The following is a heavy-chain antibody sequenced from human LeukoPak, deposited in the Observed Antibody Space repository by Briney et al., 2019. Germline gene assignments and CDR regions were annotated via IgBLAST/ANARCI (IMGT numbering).Heavy chain of an antibody. CDR2: IWYDGSNK. CDR3: ARDSFFKRDGGDFDY. J-gene: IGHJ4*02. D-gene: IGHD2-21*01. V-gene: IGHV3-33*01. Sequence: PGGSLRPSCAASGFTFRSYGMHGVRQAPGKGLEWVAVIWYDGSNKYYADSVKGRFTVSRDNSKDTLYLQMNSLRAEDTAVYHCARDSFFKRDGGDFDYWGQGTLVTVSS. CDR1: GFTFRSYG.